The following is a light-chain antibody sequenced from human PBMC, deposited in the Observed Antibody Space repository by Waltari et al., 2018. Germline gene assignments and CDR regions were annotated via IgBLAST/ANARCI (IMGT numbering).Light chain of an antibody. CDR3: QQYYATPRT. V-gene: IGKV4-1*01. CDR2: WAS. Sequence: DIVMTQSPDSLAVSLGESANINCKSSQSVFYSSNNRNYLGWYQHKPGQPPKLLIYWASTRESGVPDRFSGSGSGTDFTLTISNLQAEDVAVYYCQQYYATPRTFGQGTKVAIK. J-gene: IGKJ1*01. CDR1: QSVFYSSNNRNY.